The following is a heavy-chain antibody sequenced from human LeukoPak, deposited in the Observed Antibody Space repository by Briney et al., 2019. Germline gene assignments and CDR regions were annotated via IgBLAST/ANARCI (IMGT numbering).Heavy chain of an antibody. D-gene: IGHD3-22*01. J-gene: IGHJ4*02. CDR1: GFTFSSYA. CDR2: ISGSGGST. CDR3: AKGTGINMIVGVDY. Sequence: GGSLRLSCAASGFTFSSYAMSWVRQAPGKGLEWVSAISGSGGSTYYADSVKGRFTISRDNSKNTLYLQMNSLRAEDTAVYYCAKGTGINMIVGVDYWGQGTLVTVSS. V-gene: IGHV3-23*01.